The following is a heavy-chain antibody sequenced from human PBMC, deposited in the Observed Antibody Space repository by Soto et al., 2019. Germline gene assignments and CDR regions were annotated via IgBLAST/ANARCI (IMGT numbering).Heavy chain of an antibody. CDR1: GFTFSSYS. V-gene: IGHV3-21*01. J-gene: IGHJ4*02. Sequence: EVQLVESGGGLVKPGGSLRLSCAASGFTFSSYSMNWVRQAPGKGLEWVSSISSSSSYIYYADSVKGRFTISRDNAKNSLYLQMNSLRAEDTAVYYCARRGDSSYTLDYWGQGTLVTVSS. D-gene: IGHD6-13*01. CDR2: ISSSSSYI. CDR3: ARRGDSSYTLDY.